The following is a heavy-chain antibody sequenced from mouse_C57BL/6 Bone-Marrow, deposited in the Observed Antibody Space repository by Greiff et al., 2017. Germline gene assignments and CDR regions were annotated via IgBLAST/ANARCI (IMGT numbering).Heavy chain of an antibody. Sequence: QVQLQESGPELVKPGASVKISCKASGYAFSSSWMNWVKQRPGKGLEWIGLIYPGDGGTNYNGKFKGKATLTADKSSSTAYMQLSSLTSEDSAVYYCARGGCDKAMDYWGQGTSVTVSS. V-gene: IGHV1-82*01. CDR1: GYAFSSSW. CDR2: IYPGDGGT. CDR3: ARGGCDKAMDY. D-gene: IGHD2-2*01. J-gene: IGHJ4*01.